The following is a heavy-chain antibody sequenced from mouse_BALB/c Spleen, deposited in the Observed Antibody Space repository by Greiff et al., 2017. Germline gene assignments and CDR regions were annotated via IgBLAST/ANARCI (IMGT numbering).Heavy chain of an antibody. D-gene: IGHD2-10*01. CDR3: ARGFPTPWCAY. CDR1: GYTFTSYW. Sequence: VQLQQSGAELAKPGASVTMSCKASGYTFTSYWMHRVKQRPGKGLEWIGYINPSTGYTEYNQKFKDKATLTADKSSSTGYMQLSSLTSEDSAVYYCARGFPTPWCAYWGQGTLVTVSA. V-gene: IGHV1-7*01. CDR2: INPSTGYT. J-gene: IGHJ3*01.